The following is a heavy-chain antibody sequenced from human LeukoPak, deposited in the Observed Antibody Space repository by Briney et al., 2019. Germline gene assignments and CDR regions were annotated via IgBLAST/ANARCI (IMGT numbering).Heavy chain of an antibody. Sequence: PGGSLRISCGASGFTFDDYAMHRVRQAPGKGLEWVSLISGDGGSTYYADSVKGRFTISRDNSKNSLYLQMNSLRTEDTALYYCAKDYYYYGMDVWGQGTTVTVSS. CDR3: AKDYYYYGMDV. J-gene: IGHJ6*02. V-gene: IGHV3-43*02. CDR1: GFTFDDYA. CDR2: ISGDGGST.